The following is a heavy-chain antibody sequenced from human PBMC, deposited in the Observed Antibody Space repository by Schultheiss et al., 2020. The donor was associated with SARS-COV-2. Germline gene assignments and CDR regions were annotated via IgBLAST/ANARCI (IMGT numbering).Heavy chain of an antibody. Sequence: GGSLRLSCSASGFTFSSYAMHWVRQAPGKGLEYVSAISSNGGSTYYADSVKGRFTISRDNSKNTLYLQMSSLRAEDTAVYYCARDFGSGYYTFDYWGQGTLVTVSS. CDR3: ARDFGSGYYTFDY. J-gene: IGHJ4*02. CDR2: ISSNGGST. V-gene: IGHV3-64D*09. D-gene: IGHD3-22*01. CDR1: GFTFSSYA.